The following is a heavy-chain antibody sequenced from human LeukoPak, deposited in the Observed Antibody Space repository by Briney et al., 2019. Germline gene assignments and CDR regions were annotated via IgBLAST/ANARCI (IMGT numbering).Heavy chain of an antibody. Sequence: SETLSLTCTVSGGSISSSSYYWGWIRQPPGKGLEWIGSIYYSGSTYYNPSLKSRVTISVDTSKNQFSLKLSSVTAADTAVYYCAKITVNTFSFMAFDNWGQGKMVNVSS. CDR3: AKITVNTFSFMAFDN. D-gene: IGHD3-16*01. CDR2: IYYSGST. J-gene: IGHJ3*02. CDR1: GGSISSSSYY. V-gene: IGHV4-39*07.